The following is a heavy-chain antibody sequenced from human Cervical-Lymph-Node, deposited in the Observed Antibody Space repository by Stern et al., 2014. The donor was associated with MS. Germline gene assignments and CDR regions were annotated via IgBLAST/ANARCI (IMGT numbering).Heavy chain of an antibody. CDR2: INTNTGNP. Sequence: QVQLVQSGSGLKKPGASVKVSCKASGYTFTSYAMNWVRQAPGQGLEWMGWINTNTGNPTYAHGFTGRFVFSLDTSVSTAYLQISSLKAKDTAGYYYARPAPAAILPYYYYGMDVWGQGTPVTVSS. V-gene: IGHV7-4-1*02. D-gene: IGHD2-2*02. CDR3: ARPAPAAILPYYYYGMDV. J-gene: IGHJ6*02. CDR1: GYTFTSYA.